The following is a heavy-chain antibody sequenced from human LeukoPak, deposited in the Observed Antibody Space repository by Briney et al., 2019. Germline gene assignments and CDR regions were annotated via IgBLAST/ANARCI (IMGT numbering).Heavy chain of an antibody. CDR3: ARVDSSGWYFEYYFDY. V-gene: IGHV1-2*02. CDR1: GYTFTGYY. Sequence: GASVKVSCKASGYTFTGYYMHWVRQAPGQGLEWMGWINPNSGGTNYAQKFQGRVTMTRDTSISTAYMELSRLRSDDTDVYYCARVDSSGWYFEYYFDYWGQGTLVTVSS. J-gene: IGHJ4*02. D-gene: IGHD6-19*01. CDR2: INPNSGGT.